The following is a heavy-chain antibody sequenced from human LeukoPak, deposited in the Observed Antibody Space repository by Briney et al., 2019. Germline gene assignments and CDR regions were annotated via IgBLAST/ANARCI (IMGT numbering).Heavy chain of an antibody. CDR3: ARVKRYYDSSGYYRRETPYYMDV. CDR1: GYTFTGYY. CDR2: INPNSGGT. Sequence: GASVKVSCKASGYTFTGYYMHWVRQAPGQGLEWMGWINPNSGGTNYAQKFQGRVTMTRDTSISTAYMELSRLRSDDTAVYYCARVKRYYDSSGYYRRETPYYMDVWGKGTTVTVSS. J-gene: IGHJ6*03. D-gene: IGHD3-22*01. V-gene: IGHV1-2*02.